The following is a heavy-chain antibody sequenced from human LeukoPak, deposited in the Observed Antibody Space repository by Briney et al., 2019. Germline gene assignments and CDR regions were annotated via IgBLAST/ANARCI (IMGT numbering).Heavy chain of an antibody. CDR2: IYPDDSDT. D-gene: IGHD6-19*01. CDR1: GYSFSSHW. V-gene: IGHV5-51*01. CDR3: ARSDVAGIYFDY. Sequence: GESLKISCKGSGYSFSSHWIGWGRQMPGKGLEWMGIIYPDDSDTRYSPSFQGQVTISADRSVSTAYLQWSSLKASNTAMYFCARSDVAGIYFDYWGQGTLVTVSS. J-gene: IGHJ4*02.